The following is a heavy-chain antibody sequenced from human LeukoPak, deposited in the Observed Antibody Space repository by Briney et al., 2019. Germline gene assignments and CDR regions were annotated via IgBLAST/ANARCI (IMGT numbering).Heavy chain of an antibody. V-gene: IGHV1-2*04. CDR3: ARSVYSSSWSIFDYYYYGMDV. CDR1: GYTLTELS. D-gene: IGHD6-13*01. CDR2: INPNSGGT. Sequence: ASVKVSCKVSGYTLTELSMHWVRQAPGQGLEWMGWINPNSGGTNYAQKFQGWVTMTRDTSISTAYMELSRLRSDDTAVYYCARSVYSSSWSIFDYYYYGMDVWGQGTTVTVSS. J-gene: IGHJ6*02.